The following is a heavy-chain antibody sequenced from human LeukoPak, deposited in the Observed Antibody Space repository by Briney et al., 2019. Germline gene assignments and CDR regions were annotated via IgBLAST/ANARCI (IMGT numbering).Heavy chain of an antibody. V-gene: IGHV3-23*01. CDR1: GFTFRSYA. Sequence: GGSLRLSCAASGFTFRSYAMSWVRQAPGKGLEWVSGITGSGGATYYADSVKGRFTISRDNSKNTLYLQVDTLRADDTALYYCARGRRGSNTGITASGWGFHFDYWGQGTLVTVSS. D-gene: IGHD6-13*01. CDR3: ARGRRGSNTGITASGWGFHFDY. CDR2: ITGSGGAT. J-gene: IGHJ4*02.